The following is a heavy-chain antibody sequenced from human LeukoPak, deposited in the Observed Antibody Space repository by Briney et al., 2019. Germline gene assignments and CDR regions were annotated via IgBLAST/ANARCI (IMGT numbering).Heavy chain of an antibody. CDR3: ARSSMIVVAHFDY. D-gene: IGHD3-22*01. Sequence: SETLSLTCTVSGGSISSYYWSWIRQPPGKGLEWIGEINHSGSTNYNPSLKSRVTISVDTSKNQFSLKLSSVTAADTAVYYCARSSMIVVAHFDYWGQGTLVTVSS. V-gene: IGHV4-34*01. CDR2: INHSGST. CDR1: GGSISSYY. J-gene: IGHJ4*02.